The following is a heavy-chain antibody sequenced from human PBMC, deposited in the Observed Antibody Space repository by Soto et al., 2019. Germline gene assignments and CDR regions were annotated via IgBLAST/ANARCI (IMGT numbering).Heavy chain of an antibody. J-gene: IGHJ6*02. CDR1: GFTFSSYA. CDR2: ISGSGGST. Sequence: GGSLRLSCAASGFTFSSYAMSWVRQAPGKGLEWVSAISGSGGSTYYADSVKGRFTISRDNSKNTLYLQMNSLRAEDTAVYYCAKADGRAIFGVVNYYYYGMDVWGQGTTVTVSS. D-gene: IGHD3-3*01. V-gene: IGHV3-23*01. CDR3: AKADGRAIFGVVNYYYYGMDV.